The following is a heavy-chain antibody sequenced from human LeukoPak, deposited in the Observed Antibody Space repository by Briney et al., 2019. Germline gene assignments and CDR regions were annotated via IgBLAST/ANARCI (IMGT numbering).Heavy chain of an antibody. Sequence: SVKVSCKASGGTFSSYAISWVRQAPGQGLEWMGGIILIFGTANYAQKFQGRVTITADESTSTAYMELSSLRSEDTAVYYCARGETVTTSLYYFDYWGQGTLVTVAS. D-gene: IGHD1-1*01. CDR3: ARGETVTTSLYYFDY. J-gene: IGHJ4*02. CDR2: IILIFGTA. CDR1: GGTFSSYA. V-gene: IGHV1-69*13.